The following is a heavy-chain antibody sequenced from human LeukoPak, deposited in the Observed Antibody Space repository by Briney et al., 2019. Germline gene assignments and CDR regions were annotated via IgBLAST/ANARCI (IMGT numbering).Heavy chain of an antibody. D-gene: IGHD3-3*01. J-gene: IGHJ6*04. Sequence: KPSETLSLTCTVSGGSISSFYWSWIRQPAGQGRGWIGRIYTSGSTNYNPSLKSRVTMSVDTSKNQFSLKLSSVTAADTAVYYCARDRPDLFLEWLFLMDVWGKGTTVTVSS. CDR3: ARDRPDLFLEWLFLMDV. CDR2: IYTSGST. V-gene: IGHV4-4*07. CDR1: GGSISSFY.